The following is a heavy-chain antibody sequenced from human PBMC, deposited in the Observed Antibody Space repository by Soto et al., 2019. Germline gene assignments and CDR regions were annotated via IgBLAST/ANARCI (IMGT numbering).Heavy chain of an antibody. D-gene: IGHD6-19*01. CDR2: ITSDTKTI. Sequence: EVQLVESGGNLVQPGGSLRLSCAASGFRFSIYSMNWVRQAPGKGLEWSAYITSDTKTIKYADSVKGRFTISRDNGKNSVYLQMNSLRDEDTAVYYCARSVEGHFDCWGQGTVVTVSA. V-gene: IGHV3-48*02. CDR1: GFRFSIYS. CDR3: ARSVEGHFDC. J-gene: IGHJ4*02.